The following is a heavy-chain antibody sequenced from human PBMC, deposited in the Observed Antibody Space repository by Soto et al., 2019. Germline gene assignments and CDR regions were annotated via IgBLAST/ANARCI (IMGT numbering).Heavy chain of an antibody. Sequence: QLVDSGGGVVQPGRSLRLSCAASGFTFRSYGIHWVRQAPGKGLAWVALIWLDGSKKYYVDSVKGRFAVSRDNSKYTLYLQMNSLRVEDTAVYYCARDRLVPYGYGMDVWGQGTTVTVSS. D-gene: IGHD2-2*01. V-gene: IGHV3-33*01. CDR3: ARDRLVPYGYGMDV. CDR2: IWLDGSKK. J-gene: IGHJ6*02. CDR1: GFTFRSYG.